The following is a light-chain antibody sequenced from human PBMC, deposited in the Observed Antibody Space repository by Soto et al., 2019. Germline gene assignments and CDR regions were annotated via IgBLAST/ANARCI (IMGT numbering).Light chain of an antibody. CDR1: QSISSW. V-gene: IGKV1-5*01. Sequence: DIQMTQSPSTLSASVGDRVTITCWASQSISSWLAWYQQKPGKAPKLLIYDASSLESGVPSRFSGSGSGTEFTLTISSLQPDDFATYYCQQYNSYSSTFGGGTKVDIK. J-gene: IGKJ4*01. CDR2: DAS. CDR3: QQYNSYSST.